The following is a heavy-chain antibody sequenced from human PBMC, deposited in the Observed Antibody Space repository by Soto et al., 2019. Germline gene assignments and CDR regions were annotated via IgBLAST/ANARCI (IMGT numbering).Heavy chain of an antibody. CDR2: IIPIFGTA. V-gene: IGHV1-69*13. D-gene: IGHD5-18*01. J-gene: IGHJ6*02. CDR1: GGTFSSYA. CDR3: ARDGYSYYYGMDV. Sequence: EASVKVSCKASGGTFSSYAISWVRQAPGQGLEWMGGIIPIFGTANYAQKFQGRVTITADESTSTAYMELSSLRSEDTAVYYCARDGYSYYYGMDVWGQGTTVTVSS.